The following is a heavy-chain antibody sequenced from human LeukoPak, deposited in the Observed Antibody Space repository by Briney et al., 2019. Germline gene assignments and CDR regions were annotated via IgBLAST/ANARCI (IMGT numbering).Heavy chain of an antibody. V-gene: IGHV1-2*02. CDR3: AREPVGVGATTLDY. CDR1: GSTFTGYY. J-gene: IGHJ4*02. CDR2: IIPNSGGT. Sequence: ASVKVSCKASGSTFTGYYIHWVRQAPGQGLEWMGWIIPNSGGTNYAQKFQGRVTMTRDTSISTAYMELSRLRSDDTAVYYCAREPVGVGATTLDYWGQGTLLTVSS. D-gene: IGHD1-26*01.